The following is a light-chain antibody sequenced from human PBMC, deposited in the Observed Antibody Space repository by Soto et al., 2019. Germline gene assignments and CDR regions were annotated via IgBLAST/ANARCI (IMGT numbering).Light chain of an antibody. CDR1: QSVSSSY. V-gene: IGKV3-20*01. CDR2: AAS. CDR3: QQDCSSPQT. Sequence: EIVLTQSPGTLSLSPGERATLSCRASQSVSSSYLAWYQQKPGQAPRLLIYAASSRATGIPDRFSGRESGTDFNFTISRLEPVDFAVYYDQQDCSSPQTVGRRTKVEIK. J-gene: IGKJ1*01.